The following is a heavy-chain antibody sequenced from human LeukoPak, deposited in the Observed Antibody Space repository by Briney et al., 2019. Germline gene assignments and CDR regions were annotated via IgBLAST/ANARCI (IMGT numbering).Heavy chain of an antibody. Sequence: GGSLRLSCAASGFTFTSYAMTWVRQAPGKGLEWVSAINYNSGTTYYADSVKGRFTISRDNSKNTLYLQMNSLRAEDTAVYYCAGDFWSGYDYWGQGTLVTVSS. V-gene: IGHV3-23*01. CDR3: AGDFWSGYDY. J-gene: IGHJ4*02. CDR2: INYNSGTT. D-gene: IGHD3-3*01. CDR1: GFTFTSYA.